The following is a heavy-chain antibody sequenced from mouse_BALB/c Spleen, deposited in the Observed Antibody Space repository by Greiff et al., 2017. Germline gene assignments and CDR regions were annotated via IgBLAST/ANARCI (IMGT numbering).Heavy chain of an antibody. CDR1: GYTFTDYE. CDR3: GSDGYDWFAY. J-gene: IGHJ3*01. Sequence: VKLMESGAELVRPGASVTLSCKASGYTFTDYEMHWVKQTPVHGLEWIGAIDPETGGTAYNQKFKGKATLTVDKSSSTAHMELLSLTSEDSAVYYCGSDGYDWFAYWGQGTLVTVSA. CDR2: IDPETGGT. V-gene: IGHV1-15*01. D-gene: IGHD2-2*01.